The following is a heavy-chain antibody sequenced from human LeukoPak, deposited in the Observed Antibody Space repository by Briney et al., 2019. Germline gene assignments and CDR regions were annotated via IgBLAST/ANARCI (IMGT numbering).Heavy chain of an antibody. CDR2: IIQDGSVT. D-gene: IGHD3-16*01. CDR1: RSTFSNYY. J-gene: IGHJ4*02. Sequence: PGGSLRLSCLSTRSTFSNYYMHWVRQVPGEGLVWVSHIIQDGSVTSYADSVKGRFTISRDNAKNTVYLQLNNLRAEDTAVYYCATDDYRGLGYWGQGTLVTVSS. CDR3: ATDDYRGLGY. V-gene: IGHV3-74*01.